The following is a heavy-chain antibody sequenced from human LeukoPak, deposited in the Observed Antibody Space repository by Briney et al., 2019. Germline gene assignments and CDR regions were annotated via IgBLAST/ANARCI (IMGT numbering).Heavy chain of an antibody. CDR1: GFTFSSYG. J-gene: IGHJ4*02. V-gene: IGHV3-30*18. CDR3: AKPYYYGSRSYMDY. Sequence: GGSLRLSCAASGFTFSSYGMHWVRQAPGKGLEWVTVISYDGSNTYYADSVKGRFTISRDNSRNMLYLQMNSLRAEDTAVYYCAKPYYYGSRSYMDYWGQGTLVTVSS. CDR2: ISYDGSNT. D-gene: IGHD3-10*01.